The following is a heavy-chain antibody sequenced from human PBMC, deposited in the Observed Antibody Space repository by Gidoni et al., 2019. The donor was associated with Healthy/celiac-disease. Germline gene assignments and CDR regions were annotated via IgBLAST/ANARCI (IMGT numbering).Heavy chain of an antibody. CDR1: GASISSSIYY. CDR2: IYYSGST. J-gene: IGHJ5*02. Sequence: QLQLQESGAGLVKPSETLSLPSAVSGASISSSIYYWGWIRQPPGKGLEWIGSIYYSGSTYYNPSLKSRVTISVDTSKNQFSLKLSSVTAADTAVYYCARLGRIVVVPAAPPGFDPWGQGTLVTVSS. CDR3: ARLGRIVVVPAAPPGFDP. V-gene: IGHV4-39*01. D-gene: IGHD2-2*01.